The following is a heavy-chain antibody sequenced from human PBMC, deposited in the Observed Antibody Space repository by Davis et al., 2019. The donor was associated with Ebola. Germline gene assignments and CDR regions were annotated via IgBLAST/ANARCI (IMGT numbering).Heavy chain of an antibody. V-gene: IGHV7-4-1*02. Sequence: AASVKVSCKASGYTFTSHAINWVRQAPGQGPEWMGWITTTSGNPTYAQGFRGRFVFSLDTSVSTAFLHINSLKAEDTAVYYCARGPPKTIAVAGYSDYWGQGTLVTVSS. CDR3: ARGPPKTIAVAGYSDY. J-gene: IGHJ4*02. CDR2: ITTTSGNP. CDR1: GYTFTSHA. D-gene: IGHD6-19*01.